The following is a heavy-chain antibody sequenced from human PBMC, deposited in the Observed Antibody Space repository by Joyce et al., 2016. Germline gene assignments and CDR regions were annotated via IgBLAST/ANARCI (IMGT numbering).Heavy chain of an antibody. D-gene: IGHD1-26*01. Sequence: QVQLVQSGAEVKKPGASVKVSCKVSGYTLTELSMYWARQAPGKGLEWMGGFDPEEGETIYAQKFQGRVTMTEDTSTDTAYMELSSLRSEDTAVYYCATSMRGSYFFDYWGQGTLVTVSS. CDR2: FDPEEGET. J-gene: IGHJ4*02. CDR1: GYTLTELS. CDR3: ATSMRGSYFFDY. V-gene: IGHV1-24*01.